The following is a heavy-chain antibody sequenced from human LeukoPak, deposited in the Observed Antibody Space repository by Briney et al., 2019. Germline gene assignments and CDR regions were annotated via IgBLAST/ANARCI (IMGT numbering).Heavy chain of an antibody. D-gene: IGHD4-23*01. J-gene: IGHJ6*03. CDR3: ARRRYGGNSGYYYYYMDV. CDR2: IYPGDSDT. V-gene: IGHV5-51*01. Sequence: RGESLKISCKGSGYSFTSYWIGWVRQMPGKGLEWMGIIYPGDSDTRYSPSFQGQVTISADKSISTAYLQWSSLKASDTAMYYCARRRYGGNSGYYYYYMDVWGKGTTVTVSS. CDR1: GYSFTSYW.